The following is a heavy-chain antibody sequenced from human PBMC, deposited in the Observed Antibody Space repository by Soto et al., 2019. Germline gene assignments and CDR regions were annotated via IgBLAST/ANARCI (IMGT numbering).Heavy chain of an antibody. CDR3: ARDSYRNRSPVYYYYGMDV. Sequence: SETLSLTCTVSGGSISSYYWSWIRQPPGKGLEWIGYIYYSGSTNYNPSLKSRVTISVDTSKNQFSLKLSSVTAADTAVYYCARDSYRNRSPVYYYYGMDVWGQGTTVTVS. V-gene: IGHV4-59*01. CDR1: GGSISSYY. CDR2: IYYSGST. D-gene: IGHD4-4*01. J-gene: IGHJ6*02.